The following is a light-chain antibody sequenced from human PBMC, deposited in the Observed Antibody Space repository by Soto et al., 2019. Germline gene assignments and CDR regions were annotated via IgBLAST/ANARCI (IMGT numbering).Light chain of an antibody. CDR1: QSVRSN. CDR2: GAS. V-gene: IGKV3-15*01. Sequence: EIVMTQSPAPLSVSPGEWATLSCRSSQSVRSNLAWYQQRPGPAPRLLIYGASTRATDIPATFTGSGSGTQFXLTISSLQSEDFAIYYCQQYNNWPAITFGQGTRLEIK. J-gene: IGKJ5*01. CDR3: QQYNNWPAIT.